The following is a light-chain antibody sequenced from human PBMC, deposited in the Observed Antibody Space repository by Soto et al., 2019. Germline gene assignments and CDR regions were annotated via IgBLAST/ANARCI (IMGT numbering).Light chain of an antibody. Sequence: QSALTQPASVSGSPGQSITISCTGTSSDVGDYNSVSWYQQHPGKAPKLMIFEVSNRPSGVSNRFSGSKSGNTASLTISGLQAEDEADYYCSSYTGSRGYVFGTGTKVTVL. V-gene: IGLV2-14*01. J-gene: IGLJ1*01. CDR2: EVS. CDR1: SSDVGDYNS. CDR3: SSYTGSRGYV.